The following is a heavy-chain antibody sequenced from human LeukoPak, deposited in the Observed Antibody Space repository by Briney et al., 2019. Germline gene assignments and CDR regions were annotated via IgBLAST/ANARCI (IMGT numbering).Heavy chain of an antibody. CDR1: GWTFIRYG. V-gene: IGHV1-18*04. J-gene: IGHJ4*02. CDR2: ISAYNGNT. D-gene: IGHD6-19*01. CDR3: ARDPVLLTTGYSSGWEVDY. Sequence: VKDTCKASGWTFIRYGISGVRQAPGQGLEWMGWISAYNGNTNYAQKLQGRVIMTTDTSTSTAYMELRSLRSDDTAVYYCARDPVLLTTGYSSGWEVDYWGQGTLVTGAS.